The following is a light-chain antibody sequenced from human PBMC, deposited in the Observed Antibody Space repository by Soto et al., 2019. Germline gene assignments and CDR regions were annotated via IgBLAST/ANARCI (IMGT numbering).Light chain of an antibody. J-gene: IGKJ1*01. V-gene: IGKV1-6*01. CDR2: AAS. CDR3: LQDHDNSCT. CDR1: RDMGSD. Sequence: ATQMTQSPSSLSASVGDRITITCRASRDMGSDLSWYQQKPGKAPTLLIYAASNLQSGGPSRFRGSRSGTEFTLTVSSLQPEEFATYYCLQDHDNSCTFGHGTKLDIK.